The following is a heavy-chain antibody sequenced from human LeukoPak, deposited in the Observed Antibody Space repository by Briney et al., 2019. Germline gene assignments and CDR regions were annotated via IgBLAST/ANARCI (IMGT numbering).Heavy chain of an antibody. CDR1: GFTFSNAW. D-gene: IGHD3-22*01. CDR3: TSLMYYYDSSGYYF. V-gene: IGHV3-15*01. Sequence: GGSLRLSCAASGFTFSNAWMSWVRQAPGKGLEWVGRIKSKTDGGTTDYAAPVKGRFTISRDDSKNTLYLQTNSLKTEDTAVYYCTSLMYYYDSSGYYFWGQGTLVTVSS. J-gene: IGHJ4*02. CDR2: IKSKTDGGTT.